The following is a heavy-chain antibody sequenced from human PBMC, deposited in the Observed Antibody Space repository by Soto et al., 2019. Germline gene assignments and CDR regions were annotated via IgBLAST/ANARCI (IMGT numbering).Heavy chain of an antibody. V-gene: IGHV3-7*03. CDR3: ARHRVGGREVES. CDR2: MEDNGRER. D-gene: IGHD1-26*01. CDR1: GFTFSRYW. Sequence: DVQLVEFGGASVQPGGSLTVSCAASGFTFSRYWMSWLRQAPGKGLEWVANMEDNGRERNYVDSVKGRFTISRNNSDNLLFLQMNSLRAEDTAVYFCARHRVGGREVESWGQGTLVTVSS. J-gene: IGHJ5*02.